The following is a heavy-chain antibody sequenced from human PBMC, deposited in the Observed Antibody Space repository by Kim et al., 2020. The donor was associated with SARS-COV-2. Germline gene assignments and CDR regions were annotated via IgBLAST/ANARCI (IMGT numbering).Heavy chain of an antibody. Sequence: ASVKVSCKASGYIFSKNGISWVRQAPGQGLEWMGWISTYDGRTQSTERLQGRVTMTTDPSTRTAYMELRSLTSDDTAVYYCGRHLYGSIVAFDYWGQGTLVTVSS. CDR1: GYIFSKNG. J-gene: IGHJ4*02. D-gene: IGHD3-10*01. V-gene: IGHV1-18*01. CDR2: ISTYDGRT. CDR3: GRHLYGSIVAFDY.